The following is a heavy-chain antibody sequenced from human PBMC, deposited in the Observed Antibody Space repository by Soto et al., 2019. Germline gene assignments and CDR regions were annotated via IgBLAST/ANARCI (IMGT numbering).Heavy chain of an antibody. CDR1: GGSISDYY. CDR2: IYYTGRT. V-gene: IGHV4-59*01. CDR3: ARKRSIYSTWPLLDY. Sequence: QVRLQESGPGLVKPSETLSLTCTVSGGSISDYYWSWIRQPPGKGLEWIAYIYYTGRTFYNPSLKGRVTISVDTSKNQFSLKLSSVTAADTAVYYCARKRSIYSTWPLLDYWGRGTLVTVSS. D-gene: IGHD6-13*01. J-gene: IGHJ4*02.